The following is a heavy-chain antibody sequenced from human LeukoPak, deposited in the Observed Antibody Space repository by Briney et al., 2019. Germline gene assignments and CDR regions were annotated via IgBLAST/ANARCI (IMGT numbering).Heavy chain of an antibody. CDR3: AREAFYCSSTSCYFPRGFPKIFDP. J-gene: IGHJ5*02. Sequence: GASVPVTCKASGYTFTSYAMHWVRQPPGQRREGMGWINAGNGNKKYSQKFQERLIITRDTSASTAYMELSSLRSEDTAVYYGAREAFYCSSTSCYFPRGFPKIFDPWGQGTLVTVSS. CDR2: INAGNGNK. D-gene: IGHD2-2*01. CDR1: GYTFTSYA. V-gene: IGHV1-3*01.